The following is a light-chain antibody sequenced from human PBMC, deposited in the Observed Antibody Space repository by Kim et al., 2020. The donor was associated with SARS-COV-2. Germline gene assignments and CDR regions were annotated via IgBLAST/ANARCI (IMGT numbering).Light chain of an antibody. V-gene: IGLV2-11*01. Sequence: SPGQSVPTSCTGTSSDVGGYNSVAWYQQHPGKAPKLTIYDVSKRPSGVPDRFSGSKGGNTASLTISGLQAEDEADYYCCSYAGSYVFGGGTQLTVL. J-gene: IGLJ3*02. CDR1: SSDVGGYNS. CDR3: CSYAGSYV. CDR2: DVS.